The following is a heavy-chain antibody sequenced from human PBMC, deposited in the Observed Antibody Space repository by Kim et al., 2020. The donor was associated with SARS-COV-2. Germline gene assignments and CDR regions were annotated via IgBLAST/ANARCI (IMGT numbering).Heavy chain of an antibody. CDR3: ARGGDSSGWAIDY. D-gene: IGHD6-19*01. Sequence: YADSVKGRFTISRDNSKNTPYLQMNSLRAEDTAVYYCARGGDSSGWAIDYWGQGTLVTVSS. J-gene: IGHJ4*02. V-gene: IGHV3-66*01.